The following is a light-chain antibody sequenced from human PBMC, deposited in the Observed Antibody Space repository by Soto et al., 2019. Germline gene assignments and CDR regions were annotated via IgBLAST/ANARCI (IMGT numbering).Light chain of an antibody. J-gene: IGKJ4*01. CDR1: QAISNN. CDR3: QQYNTWPSLT. Sequence: EVVMTQSPATLSVSPGESATLSCRASQAISNNLAWYQQTPGQAPRLLIYGASIMASGSPDRFSGSGSGTDFTLTTSSLQSEDFGVYYCQQYNTWPSLTFGGGTKVDIK. V-gene: IGKV3D-15*01. CDR2: GAS.